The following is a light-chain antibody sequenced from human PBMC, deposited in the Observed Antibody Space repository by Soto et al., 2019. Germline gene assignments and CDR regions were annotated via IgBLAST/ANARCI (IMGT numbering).Light chain of an antibody. CDR3: QHYNSWPRT. CDR1: QSVSSN. V-gene: IGKV3-15*01. J-gene: IGKJ1*01. CDR2: GAS. Sequence: EIVMTQSPATLSVSPGERATLSCRASQSVSSNLAWYQQKPGQAPRLLIYGASTRATGFPARFSASGSGTEFTLTISSLQSEDFAVYYCQHYNSWPRTFGQGTKVEIK.